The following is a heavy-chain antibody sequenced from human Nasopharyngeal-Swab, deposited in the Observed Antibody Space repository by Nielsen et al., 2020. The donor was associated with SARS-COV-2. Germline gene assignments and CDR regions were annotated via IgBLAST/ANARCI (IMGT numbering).Heavy chain of an antibody. V-gene: IGHV4-39*01. CDR3: ARLNYDFGGLYGVDV. Sequence: SETLSLTCTVSGGSISSHSYYWAWIRKPPGKGPEWIGHIYYTGSTHYNPSLTSRVTTSVDTSKNQFSLELRSVTAADTGVYFCARLNYDFGGLYGVDVWGQGTTVTVSS. D-gene: IGHD3-3*01. CDR2: IYYTGST. CDR1: GGSISSHSYY. J-gene: IGHJ6*02.